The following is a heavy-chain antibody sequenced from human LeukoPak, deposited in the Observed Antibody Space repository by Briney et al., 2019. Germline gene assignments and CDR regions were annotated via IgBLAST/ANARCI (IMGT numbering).Heavy chain of an antibody. D-gene: IGHD2-2*01. CDR2: IYYSGST. J-gene: IGHJ4*02. CDR3: ARLRGSYCSSTSCYGFRELDY. V-gene: IGHV4-59*08. CDR1: GGSISSYY. Sequence: SETLSLTCTVSGGSISSYYWSWIRQPPGKGLEWIGYIYYSGSTNYNPSLKSRVTISVDTAKNQFSLQLSSVTAADTAVYYCARLRGSYCSSTSCYGFRELDYWGQGTLVTVSS.